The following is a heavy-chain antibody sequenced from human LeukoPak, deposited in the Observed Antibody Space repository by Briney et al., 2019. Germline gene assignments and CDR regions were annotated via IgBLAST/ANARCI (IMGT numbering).Heavy chain of an antibody. J-gene: IGHJ4*02. CDR1: GFTFSSYA. CDR2: ISDTGGSI. CDR3: AKAQVVPAATGGYY. Sequence: GGSLRLSCAASGFTFSSYAMSWVRQAPGKGLEWVSAISDTGGSIDYADSVKGRFTISRDNSKNTLYLQMNSLRAEDTAVYYCAKAQVVPAATGGYYWGQGILVTVSS. V-gene: IGHV3-23*01. D-gene: IGHD2-2*01.